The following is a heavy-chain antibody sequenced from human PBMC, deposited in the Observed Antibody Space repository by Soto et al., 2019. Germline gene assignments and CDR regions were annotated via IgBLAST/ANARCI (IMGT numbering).Heavy chain of an antibody. CDR1: GCFISNGSFY. D-gene: IGHD5-12*01. V-gene: IGHV4-61*05. CDR3: ARRIVATETFDY. CDR2: IYYAGST. J-gene: IGHJ4*02. Sequence: PSETLSLTCTVSGCFISNGSFYWGWIRQPPGRGLEWIGFIYYAGSTNYNPSLNSRVTISVDTSKNQFSLTVTSVTAADTAVYYCARRIVATETFDYWGQGTLVTSPQ.